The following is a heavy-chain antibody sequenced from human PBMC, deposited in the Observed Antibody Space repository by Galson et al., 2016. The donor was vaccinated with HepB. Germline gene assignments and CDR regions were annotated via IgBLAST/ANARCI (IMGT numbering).Heavy chain of an antibody. Sequence: CAISGDSVSSSTAAWHWIRQSPSRGLEWLARTQYRSKWESHYADAVRSRVTVIPDTSKNLLTLHVNSVPPEDTAVYYCVKGPPAYHYYGMDVWGQGTPVTVSS. CDR2: TQYRSKWES. V-gene: IGHV6-1*01. CDR1: GDSVSSSTAA. J-gene: IGHJ6*02. CDR3: VKGPPAYHYYGMDV.